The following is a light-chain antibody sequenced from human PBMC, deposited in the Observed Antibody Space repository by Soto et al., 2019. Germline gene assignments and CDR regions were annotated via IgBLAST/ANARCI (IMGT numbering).Light chain of an antibody. CDR1: SGDVGGYTF. CDR3: SSYTISSTLWV. CDR2: EVT. V-gene: IGLV2-14*01. Sequence: QSALTQPASVSGSPGQSITISCTGTSGDVGGYTFVSWYQQHPNKAPKLIIYEVTNRPSGVSDRFSGSKSGNTASLTISGLQAEDEAFYYCSSYTISSTLWVFGGGTKLTVL. J-gene: IGLJ3*02.